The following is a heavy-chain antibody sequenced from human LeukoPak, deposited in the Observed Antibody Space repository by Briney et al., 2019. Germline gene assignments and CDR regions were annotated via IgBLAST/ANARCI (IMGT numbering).Heavy chain of an antibody. J-gene: IGHJ4*02. CDR3: AKTTGNLDY. D-gene: IGHD4-17*01. Sequence: GGSLRLSCGASGFTFSNYALSWVRQAPGKGLEWVAVISYDGSNKYYADSVKGRFTISRDNSKNTLYLQMNSLRAEDTAVYYCAKTTGNLDYWGQGTLVTISS. CDR2: ISYDGSNK. CDR1: GFTFSNYA. V-gene: IGHV3-30*18.